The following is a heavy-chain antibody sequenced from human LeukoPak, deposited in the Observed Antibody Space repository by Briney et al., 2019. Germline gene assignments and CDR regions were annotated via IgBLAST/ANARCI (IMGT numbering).Heavy chain of an antibody. J-gene: IGHJ4*02. Sequence: ASVKVSCKASGYTFTVYYIHWVRQAPGQGLEWMGWINPNSGGTNYAQKFQGRVTMTRDTSISTAYMELSRLRSDDTAVYYCARIWFGELLENYFDYWGQGTLVTVSS. CDR2: INPNSGGT. V-gene: IGHV1-2*02. CDR1: GYTFTVYY. CDR3: ARIWFGELLENYFDY. D-gene: IGHD3-10*01.